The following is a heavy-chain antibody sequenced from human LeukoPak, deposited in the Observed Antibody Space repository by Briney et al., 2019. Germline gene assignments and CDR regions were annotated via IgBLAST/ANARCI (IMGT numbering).Heavy chain of an antibody. D-gene: IGHD2-15*01. Sequence: GGSLRLSCAASGFTFSSYWMHWVRQAPGKGLVWVSRINSDGSSTSYADSVKGRFTISRDNAKNTLYLQMNSLRAGDSAVYYCVSSYCSGGSCYSASGYWGQGTLVTVSS. V-gene: IGHV3-74*01. CDR2: INSDGSST. CDR1: GFTFSSYW. J-gene: IGHJ4*02. CDR3: VSSYCSGGSCYSASGY.